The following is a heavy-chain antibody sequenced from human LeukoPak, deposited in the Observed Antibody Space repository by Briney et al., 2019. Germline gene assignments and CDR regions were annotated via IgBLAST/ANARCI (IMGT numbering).Heavy chain of an antibody. Sequence: GGSLRLSCAASGFTFSSYAMHWVRQAPGKGLEYVSAISSNGGSTYYANSVKGRFTISRDNSKNTLYLQMGSLRAEDMAVYYCARDGAVSSGYHFDYWGKGTLVTVSS. CDR2: ISSNGGST. V-gene: IGHV3-64*01. CDR1: GFTFSSYA. J-gene: IGHJ4*02. CDR3: ARDGAVSSGYHFDY. D-gene: IGHD3-22*01.